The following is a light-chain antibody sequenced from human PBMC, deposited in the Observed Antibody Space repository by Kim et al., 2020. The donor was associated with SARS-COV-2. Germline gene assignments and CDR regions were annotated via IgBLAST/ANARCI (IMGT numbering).Light chain of an antibody. CDR1: KLGDKY. CDR3: QTWDGTTVV. CDR2: HDD. V-gene: IGLV3-1*01. J-gene: IGLJ7*01. Sequence: SYELTQPPSVSVSPGQTASIACSGYKLGDKYACWYQQKPGQPPVLVMYHDDERPSGIPERFSASNSGNTATLTITGTQAMDEADYYYQTWDGTTVVFGGGTQLTVL.